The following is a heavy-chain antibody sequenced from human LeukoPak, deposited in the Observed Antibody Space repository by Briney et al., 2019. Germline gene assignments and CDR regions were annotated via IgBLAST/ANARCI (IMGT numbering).Heavy chain of an antibody. CDR3: ARAARENYYYYYYMDV. V-gene: IGHV1-18*01. CDR2: ISAYNGNT. Sequence: ASVKVSCKASGYTLTSYGISWVRQAPGQGLEWMGWISAYNGNTNYAQKLQGRVTMTTDTSTSTAYMELRSLRSDDTAVYYCARAARENYYYYYYMDVWGKGTTVTVSS. CDR1: GYTLTSYG. D-gene: IGHD6-6*01. J-gene: IGHJ6*03.